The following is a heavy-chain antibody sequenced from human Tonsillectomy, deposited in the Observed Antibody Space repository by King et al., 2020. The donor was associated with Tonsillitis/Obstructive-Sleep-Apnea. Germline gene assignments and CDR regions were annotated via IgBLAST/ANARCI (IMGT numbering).Heavy chain of an antibody. CDR3: ARVAYFYDTTGYARDDY. D-gene: IGHD3-22*01. Sequence: VQLVESGGGVVQPGRSLRLSCAASGFTFSNYAIHWVRQAPGKGLEWVAIISNDGSNKYYADSVKGRFTISRDNSKNTLYLQMNSLRADDTAVYYCARVAYFYDTTGYARDDYWGQGTLVTVSS. CDR2: ISNDGSNK. V-gene: IGHV3-30*04. J-gene: IGHJ4*02. CDR1: GFTFSNYA.